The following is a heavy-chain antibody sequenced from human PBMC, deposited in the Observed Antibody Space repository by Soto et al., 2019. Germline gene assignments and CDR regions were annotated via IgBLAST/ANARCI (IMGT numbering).Heavy chain of an antibody. Sequence: PGGSLRLSCAASGFTFSSYGMHWVRQAPGKGLEWVAVIWYDGSNKYYADSVKGRFTISRDNSKNTLYLQMNSLRAEDTAVYYCARDRQSDFWSGYYPFNYYYYYGMDVWGQGTTVTVSS. CDR3: ARDRQSDFWSGYYPFNYYYYYGMDV. D-gene: IGHD3-3*01. J-gene: IGHJ6*02. V-gene: IGHV3-33*01. CDR1: GFTFSSYG. CDR2: IWYDGSNK.